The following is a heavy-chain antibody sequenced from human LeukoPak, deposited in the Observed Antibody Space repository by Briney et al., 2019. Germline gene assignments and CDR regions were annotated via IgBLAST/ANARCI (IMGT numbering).Heavy chain of an antibody. CDR3: ARDGYPSYDSSGYYSD. CDR2: INHSGST. Sequence: SETLSLTCAVYGGSLSGYYWSWIRQPPGKGLEWIGEINHSGSTNYNPSLKSRVTISVDTSKNQFSLKLSSVTAADTAVYYCARDGYPSYDSSGYYSDWGQGTLVTVSS. CDR1: GGSLSGYY. V-gene: IGHV4-34*01. D-gene: IGHD3-22*01. J-gene: IGHJ4*02.